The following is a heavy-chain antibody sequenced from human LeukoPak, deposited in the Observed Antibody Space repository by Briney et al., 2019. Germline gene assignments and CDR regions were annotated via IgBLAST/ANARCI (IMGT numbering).Heavy chain of an antibody. CDR1: GFTFSSYW. V-gene: IGHV3-7*01. Sequence: GGSLRLSCAASGFTFSSYWMSWVRQAPGKGLEWVANMKQDGSEKYYVDSVKGRFTISRDNAKNSLYLQMNSLRAEDTAVYYCARSRGYGDYWTLGYWGQGTLVTVSS. CDR2: MKQDGSEK. J-gene: IGHJ4*02. CDR3: ARSRGYGDYWTLGY. D-gene: IGHD4-17*01.